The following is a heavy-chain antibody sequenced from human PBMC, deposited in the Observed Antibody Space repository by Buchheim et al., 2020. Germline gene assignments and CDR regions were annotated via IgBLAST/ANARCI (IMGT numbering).Heavy chain of an antibody. CDR1: GYTFTSYD. V-gene: IGHV1-8*01. Sequence: QVQLVQSGAEVKKPGASVKVSCKASGYTFTSYDINWVRQATGQGLEWMGWMNPNSGNTGYAQKFQGRVTMPRNTPISTAYMELGSLRSEDTAVYYCARGPPDCSSTSCYDTGMDVWGQGTT. CDR2: MNPNSGNT. D-gene: IGHD2-2*01. CDR3: ARGPPDCSSTSCYDTGMDV. J-gene: IGHJ6*02.